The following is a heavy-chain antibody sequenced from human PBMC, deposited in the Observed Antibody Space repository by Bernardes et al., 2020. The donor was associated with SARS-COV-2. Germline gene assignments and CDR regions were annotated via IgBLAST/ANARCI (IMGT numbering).Heavy chain of an antibody. V-gene: IGHV1-69*13. D-gene: IGHD2-2*01. CDR2: IIPIFGTT. CDR1: GGTINTFV. J-gene: IGHJ3*01. Sequence: SVKVSCKASGGTINTFVMSWVRQAPGRRLEWMGGIIPIFGTTHYAQKFQGRVTITADESTSTAYLELRSLRSEDTAIYFCARGRDIVVEPSDSDASDVWGQGTMVTVST. CDR3: ARGRDIVVEPSDSDASDV.